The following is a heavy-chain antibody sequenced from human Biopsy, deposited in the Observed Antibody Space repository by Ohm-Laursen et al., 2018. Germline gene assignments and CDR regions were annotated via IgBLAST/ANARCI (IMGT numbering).Heavy chain of an antibody. V-gene: IGHV2-70*04. D-gene: IGHD1-1*01. CDR1: GLSLSSTGMR. Sequence: TQTLTLTCSFSGLSLSSTGMRISWVRQPPGKALECLGRIDWDDDKFYSPSLETRLSLSKDTTTNQVVLTLTDVDPEDSATYYCARTRAHNFGALEFWGQGILATVSS. CDR3: ARTRAHNFGALEF. CDR2: IDWDDDK. J-gene: IGHJ4*01.